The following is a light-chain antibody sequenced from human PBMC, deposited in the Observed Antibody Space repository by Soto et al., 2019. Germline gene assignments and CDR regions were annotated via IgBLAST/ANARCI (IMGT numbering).Light chain of an antibody. Sequence: EIVMTQSPATLSVSPGERATLSCRASQSVSNNLAWYQQKPGQAPRLLIYGASTRATGIPARFSGSGSGTEFTLTISSLQSEDFATYYCLQHKGYPHTFGQGTKLEIK. J-gene: IGKJ2*01. CDR2: GAS. CDR3: LQHKGYPHT. V-gene: IGKV3-15*01. CDR1: QSVSNN.